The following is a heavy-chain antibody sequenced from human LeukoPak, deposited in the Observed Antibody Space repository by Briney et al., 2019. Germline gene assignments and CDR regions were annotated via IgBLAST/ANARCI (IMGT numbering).Heavy chain of an antibody. D-gene: IGHD6-13*01. CDR3: ARGALGIAAADY. CDR1: GGSFSGYY. CDR2: INHSGST. V-gene: IGHV4-34*01. J-gene: IGHJ4*02. Sequence: SETLSLTCAVYGGSFSGYYWSWIRQPPGKGLEWIGEINHSGSTNYNPSLKSRVTISVDTSKNQFSLKLSSVTAADTAVYYCARGALGIAAADYWGQGTLVTVSS.